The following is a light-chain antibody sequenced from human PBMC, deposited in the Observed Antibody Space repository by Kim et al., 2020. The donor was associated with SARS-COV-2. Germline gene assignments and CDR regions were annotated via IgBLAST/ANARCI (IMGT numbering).Light chain of an antibody. V-gene: IGKV3-20*01. J-gene: IGKJ4*01. Sequence: PGERATLSCRTSQSVNNNFLAWYQQKPGQAPRLLIYAVSTRATGIPDRFSGSGSGTDFTLTISRLEPEDFAVYYCQKYGSSFLTFGGGTKV. CDR3: QKYGSSFLT. CDR2: AVS. CDR1: QSVNNNF.